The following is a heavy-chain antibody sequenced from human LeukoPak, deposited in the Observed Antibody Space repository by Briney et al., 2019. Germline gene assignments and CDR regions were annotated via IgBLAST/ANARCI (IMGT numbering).Heavy chain of an antibody. J-gene: IGHJ4*02. D-gene: IGHD3-22*01. CDR1: GFTFSNYA. CDR2: ISSNVGSA. Sequence: GGSLRLSCAASGFTFSNYAMSWVRQAPGKGLEWVSGISSNVGSAYYADSVKGRFTISRDNSKNTLYLQMNSLRVEDTAVYYCAKKMIVNDWGQGTLVTVSS. V-gene: IGHV3-23*01. CDR3: AKKMIVND.